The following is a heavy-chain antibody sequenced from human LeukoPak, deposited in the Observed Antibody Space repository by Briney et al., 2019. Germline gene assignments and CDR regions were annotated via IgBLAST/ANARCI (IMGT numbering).Heavy chain of an antibody. D-gene: IGHD3-16*01. J-gene: IGHJ4*02. CDR1: DDSISDYY. CDR2: FHNSGTS. CDR3: TRGAGWLIDY. Sequence: SETLSLTCTVSDDSISDYYRRWIRQPPGKGLEWIGYFHNSGTSTYNPSLKSRVTISADTSKNQFSLKLNSLTTADTAVYYCTRGAGWLIDYWGQGILVTVSS. V-gene: IGHV4-59*01.